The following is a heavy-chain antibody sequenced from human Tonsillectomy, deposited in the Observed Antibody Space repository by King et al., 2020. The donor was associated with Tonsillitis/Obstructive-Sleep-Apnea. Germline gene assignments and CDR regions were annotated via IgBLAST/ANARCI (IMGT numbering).Heavy chain of an antibody. J-gene: IGHJ6*02. Sequence: QLVQSGPEVKKPGASVKVSCKASGYTFTGYYMHWVRQAPGQGLEWMGWINPNSGGTNYAQKFQGRVTMTRDTSISTAYMELSRLRSDDTAVYYCAREFWSGYYAGSYYGMDVWGQGTTVTVSS. V-gene: IGHV1-2*02. CDR1: GYTFTGYY. CDR2: INPNSGGT. CDR3: AREFWSGYYAGSYYGMDV. D-gene: IGHD3-3*01.